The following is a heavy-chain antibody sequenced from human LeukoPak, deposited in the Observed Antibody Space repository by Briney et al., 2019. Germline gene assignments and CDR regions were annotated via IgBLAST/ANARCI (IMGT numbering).Heavy chain of an antibody. CDR3: ATSDVYDSSGPWGY. Sequence: ASVKGSCKVSGYTPPELSMHWGRQAPGKRVGWGGGFDPEDGETIYAQKFQGRVTMTEDTSTDTAYMELSSLRSEDTAVYYCATSDVYDSSGPWGYWGQGTLVTVSS. CDR2: FDPEDGET. J-gene: IGHJ4*02. V-gene: IGHV1-24*01. CDR1: GYTPPELS. D-gene: IGHD3-22*01.